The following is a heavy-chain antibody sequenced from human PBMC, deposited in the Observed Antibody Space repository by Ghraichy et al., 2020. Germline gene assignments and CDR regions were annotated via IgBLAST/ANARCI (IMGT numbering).Heavy chain of an antibody. D-gene: IGHD3-22*01. CDR3: AGSAGSSGYYYQ. CDR1: GGSVASSRAG. V-gene: IGHV6-1*01. CDR2: TYYRSKWYN. J-gene: IGHJ4*02. Sequence: GGSVASSRAGWEWVRQSPSRGREGLGRTYYRSKWYNDYAVSVKSRITINPDTSKNQFSLQVNSVTPEDTAVYYCAGSAGSSGYYYQWGQGPLVTVSS.